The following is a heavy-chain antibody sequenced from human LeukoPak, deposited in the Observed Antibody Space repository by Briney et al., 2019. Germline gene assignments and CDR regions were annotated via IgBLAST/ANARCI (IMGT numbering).Heavy chain of an antibody. Sequence: PSETLSLTCAVYGGSFSGYYWSWIRRPPGKGLEWIGEINHSGSTNYNPSLKSRVTISVDTSKNQFSLKLSSVTAADTAVYYCARGWTYSSSSPHYFDYWGQGTLVTVSS. CDR3: ARGWTYSSSSPHYFDY. CDR1: GGSFSGYY. V-gene: IGHV4-34*01. J-gene: IGHJ4*02. D-gene: IGHD6-6*01. CDR2: INHSGST.